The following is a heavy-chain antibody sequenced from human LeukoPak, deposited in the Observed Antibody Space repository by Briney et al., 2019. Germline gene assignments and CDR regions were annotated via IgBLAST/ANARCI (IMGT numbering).Heavy chain of an antibody. CDR1: GFTFRSYW. Sequence: GGSLRLSCAASGFTFRSYWMHWVRQAPGKGLVWVSRINTDGSSTSYADSVKGRFTISRDNAKNTLYLQMNSLRAEDTAVYYCASPAFHYARRGQGTLVTVSS. D-gene: IGHD3-16*01. CDR2: INTDGSST. J-gene: IGHJ4*02. V-gene: IGHV3-74*01. CDR3: ASPAFHYAR.